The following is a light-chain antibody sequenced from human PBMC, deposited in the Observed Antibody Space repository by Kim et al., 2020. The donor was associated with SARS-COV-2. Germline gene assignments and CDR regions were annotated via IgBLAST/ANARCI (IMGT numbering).Light chain of an antibody. V-gene: IGLV2-23*02. CDR1: NIDIGSYNL. CDR2: GVN. J-gene: IGLJ2*01. Sequence: QSALTQPASVSGSPGQSITISCAGSNIDIGSYNLVSWYQQHPGKAPKVMIYGVNKRPSGVSNRFSGSKSGNTASLTISGLQAEDEADYYCSSYAPGPITVIFGGGTQLTVL. CDR3: SSYAPGPITVI.